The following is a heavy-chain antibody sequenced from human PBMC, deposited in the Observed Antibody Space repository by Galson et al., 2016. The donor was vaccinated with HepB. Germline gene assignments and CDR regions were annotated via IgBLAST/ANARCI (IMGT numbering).Heavy chain of an antibody. D-gene: IGHD3-16*02. J-gene: IGHJ4*02. Sequence: SLRLSCAVSGFTFRNHQMHWVRQVPGKGLVWVSRIEGDGSSPIYADSVKGRFTISRDNAENTLYLRMNSLRVEDTAIYYCARDLSGPDSWGQGTVVTVSS. V-gene: IGHV3-74*01. CDR1: GFTFRNHQ. CDR2: IEGDGSSP. CDR3: ARDLSGPDS.